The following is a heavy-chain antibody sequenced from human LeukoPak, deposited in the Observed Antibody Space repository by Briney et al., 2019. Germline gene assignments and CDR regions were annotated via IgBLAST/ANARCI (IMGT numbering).Heavy chain of an antibody. Sequence: PSETLSLTCTVSGGSISGYYWSWIRQPPGKGLQFIGYIYYSGSTNYNPSLESRVTISVDTSKNQFSLKLRSVTAADTALYYCARLSKDTVVLPAAMAHYFDYWGQGTLVTVSS. CDR3: ARLSKDTVVLPAAMAHYFDY. D-gene: IGHD2-2*01. CDR1: GGSISGYY. J-gene: IGHJ4*02. V-gene: IGHV4-59*08. CDR2: IYYSGST.